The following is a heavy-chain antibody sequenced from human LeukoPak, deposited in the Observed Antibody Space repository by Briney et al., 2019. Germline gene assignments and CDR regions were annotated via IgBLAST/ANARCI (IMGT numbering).Heavy chain of an antibody. D-gene: IGHD5-18*01. CDR3: AKGEGYSYGLQDY. CDR2: ISGSGSST. Sequence: GGSLRLSCAASGFTFSSYAMRWVRQAPGKGLEWVSGISGSGSSTHYADSVKGRFTISRDNSKNTLYLQMNSLRAEDTAVYYCAKGEGYSYGLQDYWGQGTLVTVSS. J-gene: IGHJ4*02. V-gene: IGHV3-23*01. CDR1: GFTFSSYA.